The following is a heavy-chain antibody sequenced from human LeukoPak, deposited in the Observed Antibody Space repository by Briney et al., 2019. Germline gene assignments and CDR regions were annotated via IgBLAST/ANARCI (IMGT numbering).Heavy chain of an antibody. D-gene: IGHD1-26*01. CDR2: VYYSGSI. V-gene: IGHV4-59*08. CDR3: ARYSGSYSGFDY. J-gene: IGHJ4*02. Sequence: SETLSLTCTVSGGSISSYYWSWIRQPPGKGLEWIGYVYYSGSINYNPSLKSRVTISVDTSKNQFSLKLRSVTAADTAVYYCARYSGSYSGFDYWGQGTLVTVSS. CDR1: GGSISSYY.